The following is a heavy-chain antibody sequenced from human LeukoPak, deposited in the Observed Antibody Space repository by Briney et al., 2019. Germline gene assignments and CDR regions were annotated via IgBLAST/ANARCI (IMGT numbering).Heavy chain of an antibody. J-gene: IGHJ4*02. V-gene: IGHV3-11*04. CDR3: ARAGVDTSGYYYQGFDY. D-gene: IGHD3-3*01. CDR2: ITSSGKSV. CDR1: GFTFSDYY. Sequence: GGSLRLSCAASGFTFSDYYMGWIRQAPGKGLEWVSYITSSGKSVYYAASAKGRFTISRDNAKNSLYLQVNSLTAEDTAVYYCARAGVDTSGYYYQGFDYWGQGTLVTVSS.